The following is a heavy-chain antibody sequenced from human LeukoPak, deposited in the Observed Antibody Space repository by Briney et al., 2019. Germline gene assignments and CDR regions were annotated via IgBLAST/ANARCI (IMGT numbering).Heavy chain of an antibody. CDR2: ITPIFCTA. Sequence: ASVKVSCKASGGTFSSYAISWVRQAPGQGLEWMGAITPIFCTANYAQKFQGRVTITTDESTSTAYMELSSLRSEHTAVYYCARMSPDYYYYYMDVWGKGTTVTVSS. CDR3: ARMSPDYYYYYMDV. V-gene: IGHV1-69*05. J-gene: IGHJ6*03. CDR1: GGTFSSYA.